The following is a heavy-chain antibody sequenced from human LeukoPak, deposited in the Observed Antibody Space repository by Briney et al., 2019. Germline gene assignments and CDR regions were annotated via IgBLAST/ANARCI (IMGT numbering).Heavy chain of an antibody. Sequence: SETLSLTCAVYGGSFSGYYWSWIRQPPGKGLEWIGEINHSGSTNYNPSLKSRVTISVDTSKNQFSLKLSSVTAADTAVYYCARNPRPRYCSGGSCPRPLDYWGQGTLVTVSS. J-gene: IGHJ4*02. D-gene: IGHD2-15*01. V-gene: IGHV4-34*01. CDR2: INHSGST. CDR3: ARNPRPRYCSGGSCPRPLDY. CDR1: GGSFSGYY.